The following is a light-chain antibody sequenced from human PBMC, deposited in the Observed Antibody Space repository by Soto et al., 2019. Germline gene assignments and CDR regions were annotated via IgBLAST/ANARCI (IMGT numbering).Light chain of an antibody. CDR2: DVS. Sequence: QSALTQPRSVSGSPGQSVTISCTGTSSDVGGYKHVSWYQQNPGEAPKVMIYDVSKRPSGVPDRFSGSKSGNTASLTISGLQAEDDADYYCCSYAGSSAYVFGAGTKLTVL. J-gene: IGLJ1*01. CDR1: SSDVGGYKH. V-gene: IGLV2-11*01. CDR3: CSYAGSSAYV.